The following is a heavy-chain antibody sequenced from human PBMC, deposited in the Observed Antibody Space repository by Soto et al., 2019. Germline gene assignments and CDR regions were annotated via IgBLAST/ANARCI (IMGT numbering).Heavy chain of an antibody. D-gene: IGHD4-17*01. V-gene: IGHV3-33*01. Sequence: GGSLRLSCAASGFTFSSYGMHWVRQAPGKGLEWVAVIWYDGSNKYYADSVKGRFTISRDNSKNTLYLQMNSLRAEDTAVYYCARDYGEYYYYYMDVWGKGTTVTVSS. CDR3: ARDYGEYYYYYMDV. J-gene: IGHJ6*03. CDR1: GFTFSSYG. CDR2: IWYDGSNK.